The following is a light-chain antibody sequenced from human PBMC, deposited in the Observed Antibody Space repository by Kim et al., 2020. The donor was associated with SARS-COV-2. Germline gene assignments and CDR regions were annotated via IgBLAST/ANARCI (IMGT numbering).Light chain of an antibody. J-gene: IGLJ2*01. V-gene: IGLV2-14*04. CDR2: DVS. CDR1: SSDVGGYNS. Sequence: GQSITMSCTGTSSDVGGYNSVSWYHQHPGKAPKLIIYDVSRRPSGVSNRFSGSKYGNTASLTISGLQAEDEADYYCSSYTRSTTVVFGGGTQLTVL. CDR3: SSYTRSTTVV.